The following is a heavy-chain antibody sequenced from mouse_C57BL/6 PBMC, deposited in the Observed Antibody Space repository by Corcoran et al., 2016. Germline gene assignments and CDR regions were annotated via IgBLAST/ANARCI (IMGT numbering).Heavy chain of an antibody. J-gene: IGHJ4*01. D-gene: IGHD1-1*01. CDR1: GYAFSSYW. Sequence: QVQLQQSGTELVKPGASVKISCTASGYAFSSYWMNWVKQRPGKGLEWIGQIYPGDGDTNYNGKFKGKATLTADKSSSTAYMQLSSLTSEDSAVYFCANYYGSSYDYAMDYWGQGTSVTVSS. CDR2: IYPGDGDT. CDR3: ANYYGSSYDYAMDY. V-gene: IGHV1-80*01.